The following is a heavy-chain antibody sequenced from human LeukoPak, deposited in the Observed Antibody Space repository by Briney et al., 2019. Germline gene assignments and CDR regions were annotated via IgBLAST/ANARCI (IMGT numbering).Heavy chain of an antibody. V-gene: IGHV1-69*13. D-gene: IGHD1-26*01. J-gene: IGHJ3*02. CDR1: GGTFSSYA. Sequence: SVKVSCKASGGTFSSYAISWVRQAPGQGLEWMGGIIPIFGTANYAQKFQGRVTITADESTSTAYMELSSPRSEDTAVYYCARDLDSGSYYLVAFDIWGQGTMVTVSS. CDR3: ARDLDSGSYYLVAFDI. CDR2: IIPIFGTA.